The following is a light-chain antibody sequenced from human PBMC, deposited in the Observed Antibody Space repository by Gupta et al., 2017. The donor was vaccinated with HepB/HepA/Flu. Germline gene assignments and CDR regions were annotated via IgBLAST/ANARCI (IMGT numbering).Light chain of an antibody. V-gene: IGKV1-5*03. CDR2: KAS. CDR1: QSISSW. CDR3: QQDKTYPIT. Sequence: DIQMTQSPSTLSASVGDRISITCRASQSISSWLAWYQQRPGKAPRLLIYKASSLQRGVPSRFSGSGSGAEFTLTISSLQPDDFATYYCQQDKTYPITFGGGTMVEIK. J-gene: IGKJ4*01.